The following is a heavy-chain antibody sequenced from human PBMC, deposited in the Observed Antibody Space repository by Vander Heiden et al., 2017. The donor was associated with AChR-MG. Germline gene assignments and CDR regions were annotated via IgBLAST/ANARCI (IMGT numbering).Heavy chain of an antibody. D-gene: IGHD7-27*01. CDR1: GYTFTSYD. Sequence: QVLLVQSGAEVKKPGASVKVFCKASGYTFTSYDINWVRQATGQGLEWLGWMNPNSVNTGYAQKFQGRVTMTRSTSIRTAYMELNSLRSEDTAVYYCARSIRNGDIDYWGQGTPVTVSS. J-gene: IGHJ4*02. CDR3: ARSIRNGDIDY. V-gene: IGHV1-8*01. CDR2: MNPNSVNT.